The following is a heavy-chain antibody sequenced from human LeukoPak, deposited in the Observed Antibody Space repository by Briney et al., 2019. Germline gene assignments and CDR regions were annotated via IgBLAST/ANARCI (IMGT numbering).Heavy chain of an antibody. J-gene: IGHJ4*02. D-gene: IGHD5-18*01. Sequence: TLSLTCTVSGGSISSGGYYWSWIRQHPGKGLEWIGYIYYSGSTYYNPSLKSRLTISVDTSRDQFSLKLNSVTAADTAVYYCARSRIQLWNSPFDYWGQGTLVTVSS. CDR3: ARSRIQLWNSPFDY. V-gene: IGHV4-31*03. CDR1: GGSISSGGYY. CDR2: IYYSGST.